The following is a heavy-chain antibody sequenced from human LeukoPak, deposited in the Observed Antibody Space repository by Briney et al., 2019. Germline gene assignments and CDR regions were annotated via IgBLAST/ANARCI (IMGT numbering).Heavy chain of an antibody. CDR2: ISSSSSTI. Sequence: GGSLRLTCAASGFTFSDYYMSWIRQAPGKGLEWVSYISSSSSTIYYADSVRGRFTISRDNAKNSLYLQMNSLRAEDTAVYYCARGGRWLQPNWFDPWGQGTLVTVSS. V-gene: IGHV3-11*01. D-gene: IGHD5-24*01. J-gene: IGHJ5*02. CDR3: ARGGRWLQPNWFDP. CDR1: GFTFSDYY.